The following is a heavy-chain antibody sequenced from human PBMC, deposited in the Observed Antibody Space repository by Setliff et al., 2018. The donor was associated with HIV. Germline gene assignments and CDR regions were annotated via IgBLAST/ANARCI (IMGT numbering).Heavy chain of an antibody. V-gene: IGHV4-31*02. CDR3: ARFPSSTSCYYFVY. D-gene: IGHD2-2*01. CDR2: IYHSGST. Sequence: GESISSGGYYWSWIRQHPGKGLEWIGYIYHSGSTYYNPSLKSRVTISVDTSKNQFSLKLSSVTAADTAVYYCARFPSSTSCYYFVYWGQGTLVTVSS. CDR1: GESISSGGYY. J-gene: IGHJ4*02.